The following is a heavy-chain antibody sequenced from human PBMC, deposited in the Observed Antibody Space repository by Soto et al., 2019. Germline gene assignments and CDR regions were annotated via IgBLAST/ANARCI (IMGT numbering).Heavy chain of an antibody. CDR2: ISAYNGNT. CDR3: ARGDVLSFCYYGMDV. D-gene: IGHD2-8*01. CDR1: GYTFTSHG. J-gene: IGHJ6*02. V-gene: IGHV1-18*04. Sequence: ASVKVSCKASGYTFTSHGISWVRQAPGQGLEWMGWISAYNGNTNYAQKLQGRVTMTTDTSTSTAYMELRSLRSEDTAVYYCARGDVLSFCYYGMDVWGQGTTVTVSS.